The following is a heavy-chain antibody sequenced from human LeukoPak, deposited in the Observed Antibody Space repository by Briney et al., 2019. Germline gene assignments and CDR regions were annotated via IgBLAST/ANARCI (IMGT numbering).Heavy chain of an antibody. CDR2: VSGSGDRM. D-gene: IGHD6-13*01. Sequence: GGSLRLSCAASGFTSSSYALNWVRQAPGKGLEWVATVSGSGDRMYHADSVKGRFTISRDNSKNTIYLQMNSLRAEDTALFYCAKAAAAPGFDFWGQGTLVTVSS. V-gene: IGHV3-23*01. CDR1: GFTSSSYA. J-gene: IGHJ4*02. CDR3: AKAAAAPGFDF.